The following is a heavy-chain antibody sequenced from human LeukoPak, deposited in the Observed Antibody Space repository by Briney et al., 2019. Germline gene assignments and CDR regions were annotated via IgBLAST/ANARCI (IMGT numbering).Heavy chain of an antibody. CDR2: INPNSGGT. CDR1: GYTFTGYY. D-gene: IGHD6-19*01. J-gene: IGHJ4*02. V-gene: IGHV1-2*06. CDR3: ARDFGGWPGLLDY. Sequence: ASVKVSCKASGYTFTGYYMHWVRQAPGQGLEWMGRINPNSGGTNYAQKFQGRVTMTRDTSISTAYMELSRLRSDDTAVYYCARDFGGWPGLLDYWGQGTLVTVS.